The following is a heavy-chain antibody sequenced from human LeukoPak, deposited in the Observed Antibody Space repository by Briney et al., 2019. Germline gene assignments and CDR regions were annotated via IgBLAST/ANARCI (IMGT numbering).Heavy chain of an antibody. J-gene: IGHJ4*02. D-gene: IGHD3-9*01. CDR2: VCASGGCT. Sequence: GGSLRLSCEVSGFSFSSYDMSWVRQSPGKGLEWVATVCASGGCTYYADSVEGRFTVSRDNAMNTLSLQMDSLRADDTAVYFCAKDRLDYAGPHDYFEWWGQGTLVTVSS. V-gene: IGHV3-23*01. CDR3: AKDRLDYAGPHDYFEW. CDR1: GFSFSSYD.